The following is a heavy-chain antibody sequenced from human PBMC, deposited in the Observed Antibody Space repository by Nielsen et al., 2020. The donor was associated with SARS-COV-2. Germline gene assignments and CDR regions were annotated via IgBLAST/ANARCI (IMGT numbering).Heavy chain of an antibody. CDR3: ARVDYILDWFDP. J-gene: IGHJ5*02. CDR1: GGSISSYY. CDR2: IYYSGST. D-gene: IGHD2/OR15-2a*01. Sequence: GSLRLSCTVSGGSISSYYWSWIRQPPGKGLEWIGYIYYSGSTNYNPSLKSRVTISVDTSKNQFSLKLSSVTAADTAVYYCARVDYILDWFDPWGQGTLVTVSS. V-gene: IGHV4-59*01.